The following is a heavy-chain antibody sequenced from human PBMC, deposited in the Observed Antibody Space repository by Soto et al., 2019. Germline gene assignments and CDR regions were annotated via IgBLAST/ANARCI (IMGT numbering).Heavy chain of an antibody. Sequence: GGSLRLSCGASGFTFSASIIHWVRQASGKGLEWVGRIRDKANSFATAYAASVKGRFAISRDDSKNTAYLQMNSLKTEDTAVYYCTDPYYYGTYAYDIWGQGTMVTVS. J-gene: IGHJ3*02. V-gene: IGHV3-73*01. CDR2: IRDKANSFAT. CDR3: TDPYYYGTYAYDI. D-gene: IGHD3-10*01. CDR1: GFTFSASI.